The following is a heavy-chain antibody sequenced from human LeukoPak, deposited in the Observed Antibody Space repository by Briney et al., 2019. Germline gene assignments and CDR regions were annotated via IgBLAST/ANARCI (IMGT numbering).Heavy chain of an antibody. CDR3: ARRQTYFDY. CDR2: IYYSGST. V-gene: IGHV4-59*08. Sequence: PSETLSLTCTVSGGSISPYFWSWIRQPPGKGLEWIGYIYYSGSTNYNPSLKSRVTISVDTSNNQFSLKLSSVTAADTAVYYCARRQTYFDYWGQGTLVTVSS. J-gene: IGHJ4*02. CDR1: GGSISPYF.